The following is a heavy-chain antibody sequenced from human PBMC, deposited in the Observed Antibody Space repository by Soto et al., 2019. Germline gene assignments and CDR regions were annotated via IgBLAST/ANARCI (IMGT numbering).Heavy chain of an antibody. V-gene: IGHV3-21*01. CDR2: ISSSSSYI. CDR3: ARDRVVWAFDI. CDR1: GFTFSSYS. D-gene: IGHD2-15*01. Sequence: GGSLRLSCAASGFTFSSYSMNWVRQAPGKGLEWVSSISSSSSYIYYADSVKGRFTISRDNAKNSLYLQMNSLRAEDTAVYYCARDRVVWAFDIWGQGTMVTVSS. J-gene: IGHJ3*02.